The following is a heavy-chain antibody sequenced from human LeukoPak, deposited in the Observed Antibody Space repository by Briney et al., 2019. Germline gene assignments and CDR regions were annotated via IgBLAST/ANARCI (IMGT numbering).Heavy chain of an antibody. CDR3: ARTPLGYCSSTSCYFDY. Sequence: SSVKVSYKASGYTFPSYDIILVRQATGQRLEGMGWMNPNSGNIGYAQKFQGRVTMTRDTSISTAYMELSRLRSDDTAVYYCARTPLGYCSSTSCYFDYWGQGTLVTVSS. V-gene: IGHV1-8*01. CDR2: MNPNSGNI. D-gene: IGHD2-2*01. CDR1: GYTFPSYD. J-gene: IGHJ4*02.